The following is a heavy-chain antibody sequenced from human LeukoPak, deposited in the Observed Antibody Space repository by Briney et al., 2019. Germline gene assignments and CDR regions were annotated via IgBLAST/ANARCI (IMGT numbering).Heavy chain of an antibody. CDR2: VYSGGST. CDR1: GFTVSSNY. Sequence: GGSLRLSCAASGFTVSSNYMSWVRQAPGKGLEWVSVVYSGGSTYYADSVKGRFTISRDNSKSTLYLQMNSLRAEDTAVYYCARDRGTYDFWSGYYSNYYFDYWGQGTLVTVSS. V-gene: IGHV3-66*01. D-gene: IGHD3-3*01. J-gene: IGHJ4*02. CDR3: ARDRGTYDFWSGYYSNYYFDY.